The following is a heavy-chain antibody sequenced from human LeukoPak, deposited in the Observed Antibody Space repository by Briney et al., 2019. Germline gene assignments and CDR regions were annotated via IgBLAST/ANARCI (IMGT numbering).Heavy chain of an antibody. CDR2: ISSSSSYI. V-gene: IGHV3-21*01. J-gene: IGHJ6*02. CDR3: TRDDILTGYPSAYYYYGMDV. CDR1: GFTFSSYS. Sequence: PGGSLRLSCAASGFTFSSYSMNWVRQAPGKGLEWVSSISSSSSYIYYADSVKGRFTISRDNAKNSLYLQMNSLRAEDTAVYYCTRDDILTGYPSAYYYYGMDVWGQGTTVTVSS. D-gene: IGHD3-9*01.